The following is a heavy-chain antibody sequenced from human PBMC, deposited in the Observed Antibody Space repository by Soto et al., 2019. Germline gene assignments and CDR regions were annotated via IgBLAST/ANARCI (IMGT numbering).Heavy chain of an antibody. CDR2: ISTHNGDT. D-gene: IGHD2-15*01. V-gene: IGHV1-18*01. Sequence: SVKVSCKASGYTFTTFGISWVRQAPGQGLEWMGWISTHNGDTKYAQKFQGRVTMTTDTSTSTAYMELRSLRSDDTAVYHCASEYCSGGSCYGVDYWGPGTLVTVSS. J-gene: IGHJ4*02. CDR3: ASEYCSGGSCYGVDY. CDR1: GYTFTTFG.